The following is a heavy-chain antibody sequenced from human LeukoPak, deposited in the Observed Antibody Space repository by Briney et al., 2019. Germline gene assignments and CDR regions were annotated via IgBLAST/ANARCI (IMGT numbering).Heavy chain of an antibody. J-gene: IGHJ4*02. CDR1: GGSTSSGDYY. CDR3: ARTYYGSGSYYSH. CDR2: IYYSGST. V-gene: IGHV4-30-4*01. D-gene: IGHD3-10*01. Sequence: PSETLSLTCTVSGGSTSSGDYYWSWIRQPPGKGLEWIGYIYYSGSTYYNPSLKSRVTISVDMSKNQFSLKLSSVTAADTAVYYCARTYYGSGSYYSHWGQGTLATVSS.